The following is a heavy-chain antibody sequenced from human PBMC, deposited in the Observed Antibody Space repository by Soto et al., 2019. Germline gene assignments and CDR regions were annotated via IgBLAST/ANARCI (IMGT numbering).Heavy chain of an antibody. V-gene: IGHV3-23*01. Sequence: EVQLLESGGKLVQPGGSLTLSCAASGFTFSTYAMAWVRQAPGKGLEWVSGVSASGLNTDYADPVKGRFYISRDNSKNTVSLHMNSLRAEDTALYYLAKDPPRRTSGYFFEYWGQGTPVTVSS. CDR3: AKDPPRRTSGYFFEY. J-gene: IGHJ4*02. CDR2: VSASGLNT. D-gene: IGHD1-1*01. CDR1: GFTFSTYA.